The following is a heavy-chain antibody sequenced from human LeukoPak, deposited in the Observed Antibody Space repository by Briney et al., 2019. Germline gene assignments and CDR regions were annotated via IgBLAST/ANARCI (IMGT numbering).Heavy chain of an antibody. CDR3: ARVPFFKYDFDF. CDR2: IHPTSGLT. Sequence: ASVNISCKASGYSFTSYYTHLVRQAPGQGLEWMGMIHPTSGLTSYAEKFQGRLTMSRDMSTSTVYLDLSSLRSQDTAVYYCARVPFFKYDFDFWAREPWSPSLQ. V-gene: IGHV1-46*01. CDR1: GYSFTSYY. J-gene: IGHJ4*02. D-gene: IGHD3-3*02.